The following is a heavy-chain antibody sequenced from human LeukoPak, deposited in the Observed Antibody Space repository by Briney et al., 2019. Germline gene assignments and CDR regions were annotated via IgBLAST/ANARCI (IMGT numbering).Heavy chain of an antibody. CDR3: VRGTSYWYGIDY. Sequence: GSLRLSLGASGFTLSKFWMQWVRQAPGKGPGLVSYMNGDGSTISHADSVKGRFTMSRDNAKNTLHLQMNSLRDDDTAVYFCVRGTSYWYGIDYWGQGTLVTVSS. J-gene: IGHJ4*02. V-gene: IGHV3-74*01. D-gene: IGHD2-2*01. CDR1: GFTLSKFW. CDR2: MNGDGSTI.